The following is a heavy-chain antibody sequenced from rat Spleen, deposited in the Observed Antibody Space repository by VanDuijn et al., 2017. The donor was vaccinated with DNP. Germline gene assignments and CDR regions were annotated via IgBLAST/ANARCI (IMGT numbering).Heavy chain of an antibody. J-gene: IGHJ1*01. CDR1: GYSITSNY. Sequence: EVQLQESGPGLVKPSQSLSLTCSVTGYSITSNYWGWIRKFPGNKMEWIGHISYSGSTGYNPSLKSRISITRDTSKNQYFLQLHSVTTGDTATYYCARWGYWYFDFWGPGTMITVSS. V-gene: IGHV3-1*01. CDR2: ISYSGST. CDR3: ARWGYWYFDF.